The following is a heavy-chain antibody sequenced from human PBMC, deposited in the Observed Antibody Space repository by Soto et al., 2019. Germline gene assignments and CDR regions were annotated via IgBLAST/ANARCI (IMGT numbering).Heavy chain of an antibody. Sequence: QAQLEESGGGVVQPGTSLRLSCSASSFSFSSSGMHWVRQPPSKGLEWVAAIWDDGGNKYYADSVRGRFTISRDNSKNTLFLQMNSLRAEDTALYYCARSSGSYFAAFYDTWGQGTLVSVSS. CDR3: ARSSGSYFAAFYDT. V-gene: IGHV3-33*01. D-gene: IGHD1-26*01. CDR2: IWDDGGNK. CDR1: SFSFSSSG. J-gene: IGHJ4*02.